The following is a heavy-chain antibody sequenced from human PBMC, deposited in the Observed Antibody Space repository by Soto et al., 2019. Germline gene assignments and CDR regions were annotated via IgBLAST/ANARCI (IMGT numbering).Heavy chain of an antibody. CDR1: GFTFTSHA. D-gene: IGHD3-3*01. CDR3: AKGPIFGVENIYDY. V-gene: IGHV3-23*01. Sequence: EVQLLESGGGWLQPGGPLRLPCPASGFTFTSHARSGVRRAPGKGLEWVSGMSGNGGSAYYADSGKGRFTISRDNSKKTLYLQMNSLRAEDTAVYYCAKGPIFGVENIYDYWGQGTLVTVSS. CDR2: MSGNGGSA. J-gene: IGHJ4*02.